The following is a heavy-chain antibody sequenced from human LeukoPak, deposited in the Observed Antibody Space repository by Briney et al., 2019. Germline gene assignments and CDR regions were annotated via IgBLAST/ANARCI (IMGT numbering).Heavy chain of an antibody. D-gene: IGHD3-3*01. CDR1: GFTFRSYT. CDR3: ARDVQSGSLDP. Sequence: GISLRLSRAASGFTFRSYTMHWVRQAPGKGLEWVAFVLYDGSDQYYADSVKGRFTISRDNSKNTVYLQMNSLTVEDTAVYYCARDVQSGSLDPWGQGTLVTVSS. V-gene: IGHV3-30*04. J-gene: IGHJ5*02. CDR2: VLYDGSDQ.